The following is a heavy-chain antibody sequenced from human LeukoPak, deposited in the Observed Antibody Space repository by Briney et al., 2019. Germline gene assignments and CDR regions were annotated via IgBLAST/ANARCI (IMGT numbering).Heavy chain of an antibody. D-gene: IGHD3-10*01. CDR1: GFTFSSYW. J-gene: IGHJ6*03. CDR3: ARGSGSYYYMDV. V-gene: IGHV3-74*01. CDR2: INSDGSST. Sequence: GGSLRLSCAASGFTFSSYWMHWVRQAPGKGLVWVSRINSDGSSTSYADSVKGRFTISRDNAKNTLYLQMNSLRAEDTAVYYCARGSGSYYYMDVWGKGTTVTVSS.